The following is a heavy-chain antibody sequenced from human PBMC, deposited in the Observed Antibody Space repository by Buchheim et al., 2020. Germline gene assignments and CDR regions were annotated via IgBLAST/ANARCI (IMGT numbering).Heavy chain of an antibody. Sequence: QVQLVQSGAEVKKPGASVKVSCKASGYTFTSYDINWVRQATGQGLEWMGWMNPNSGNTGYAQKFQGRVTMTRNTSISTAYMELSSLRSEDTAVYYCARGRYCSSTSCYEGWYYYGMDVWGQGTT. V-gene: IGHV1-8*01. CDR3: ARGRYCSSTSCYEGWYYYGMDV. CDR2: MNPNSGNT. CDR1: GYTFTSYD. D-gene: IGHD2-2*01. J-gene: IGHJ6*02.